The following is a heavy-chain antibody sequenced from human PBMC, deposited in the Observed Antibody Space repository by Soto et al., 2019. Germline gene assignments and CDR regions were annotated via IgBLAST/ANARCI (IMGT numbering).Heavy chain of an antibody. CDR1: GGSISSYY. CDR2: IYTSGSN. J-gene: IGHJ6*02. Sequence: QVQLQESGPGLVKPSETLSLTCTVSGGSISSYYWSWIRQPAGKGLEWIGRIYTSGSNNYNPSHKSSVTMSVDTYNNQIALKLTAVTAADRAVYNCARDPGSSWYYGMEVWGQGTTVTVYS. CDR3: ARDPGSSWYYGMEV. D-gene: IGHD6-13*01. V-gene: IGHV4-4*07.